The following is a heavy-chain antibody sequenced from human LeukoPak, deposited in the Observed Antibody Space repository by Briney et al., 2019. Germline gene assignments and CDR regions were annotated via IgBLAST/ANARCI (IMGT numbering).Heavy chain of an antibody. CDR1: GFTFDDYA. D-gene: IGHD2-15*01. Sequence: GGSLRLSCAASGFTFDDYAMHWVRQAPGKGLEWVSGISWNSGSVGYADSVKGRFTISRDNARNSLYLQMNSLRPEDMAFYYCVKDVSYDRSGGLVDWGQGTLVTVSA. V-gene: IGHV3-9*03. CDR2: ISWNSGSV. CDR3: VKDVSYDRSGGLVD. J-gene: IGHJ4*02.